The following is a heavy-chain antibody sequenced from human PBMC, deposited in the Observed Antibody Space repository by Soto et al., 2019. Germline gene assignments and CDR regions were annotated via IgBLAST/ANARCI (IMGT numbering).Heavy chain of an antibody. CDR1: GFTFSSYA. CDR3: AREGGIVGATGYYYYGMDV. CDR2: ISYDGSNK. J-gene: IGHJ6*02. Sequence: GGSLRLSCAASGFTFSSYAMHWVRQAPGKGLEWVAVISYDGSNKYYADSVKGRFTISRDNSKNTLYLQMNSLRAEDTAVYYCAREGGIVGATGYYYYGMDVWGQGTTVTVSS. D-gene: IGHD1-26*01. V-gene: IGHV3-30-3*01.